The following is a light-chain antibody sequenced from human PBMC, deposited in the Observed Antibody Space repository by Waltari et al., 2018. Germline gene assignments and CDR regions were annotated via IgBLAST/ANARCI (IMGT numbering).Light chain of an antibody. CDR2: SEN. J-gene: IGLJ3*02. V-gene: IGLV1-47*02. CDR1: TSNIGANL. Sequence: QSVLTQPPSASGTPGQRVTISCSGSTSNIGANLVYWYQQLPGTAPKLLIYSENQRPAGVPDRFSDSKSGTSASLAISGLRSGDEADYYCAAWDDRVRGRVFGGGTKLTVL. CDR3: AAWDDRVRGRV.